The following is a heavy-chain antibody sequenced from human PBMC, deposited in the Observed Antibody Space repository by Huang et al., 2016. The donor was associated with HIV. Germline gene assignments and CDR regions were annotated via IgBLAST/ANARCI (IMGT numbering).Heavy chain of an antibody. CDR1: GYPFVSYA. CDR2: MNTTTWIT. V-gene: IGHV7-4-1*02. CDR3: VRGRDLIDAH. D-gene: IGHD2-2*01. J-gene: IGHJ1*01. Sequence: QVQLVQSGSELKKPEASVKVSCKASGYPFVSYARNWVRQAPGKGLEWMGWMNTTTWITTDAQGFTGRFVFSLDTSVSTTYLEISSLKTEDTGIYYCVRGRDLIDAHWGQGTLVTVSP.